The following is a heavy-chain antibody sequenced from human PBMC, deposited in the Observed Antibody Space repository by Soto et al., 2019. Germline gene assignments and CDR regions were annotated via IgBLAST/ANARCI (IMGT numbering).Heavy chain of an antibody. V-gene: IGHV4-59*01. CDR2: IYYSGST. J-gene: IGHJ6*03. CDR1: GGSISSYY. Sequence: SETLSLTCTVSGGSISSYYWSWIRQPPGKGLEWIGYIYYSGSTNYNPSLKSRVTISVDTSKNQFSLKLSSVTAADTAVYYCARDVLAAAGTYYYYYMDVWGKGTTVTV. CDR3: ARDVLAAAGTYYYYYMDV. D-gene: IGHD6-13*01.